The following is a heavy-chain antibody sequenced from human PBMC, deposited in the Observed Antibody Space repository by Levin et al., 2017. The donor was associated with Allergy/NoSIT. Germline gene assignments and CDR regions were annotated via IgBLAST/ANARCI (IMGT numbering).Heavy chain of an antibody. V-gene: IGHV3-21*01. Sequence: PGGSLRLSCAASGFTFSSYSMNWVRQAPGKGLEWVSSISSSSSYIYYADSVKGRFTISRDNAKNSLYLQMNSLRAEDTAVYYCARSQAVVGYSYEFDYWGQGTLVTVSS. CDR3: ARSQAVVGYSYEFDY. CDR2: ISSSSSYI. CDR1: GFTFSSYS. D-gene: IGHD5-18*01. J-gene: IGHJ4*02.